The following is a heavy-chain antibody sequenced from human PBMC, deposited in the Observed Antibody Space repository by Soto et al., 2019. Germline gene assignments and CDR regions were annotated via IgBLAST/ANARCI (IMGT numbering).Heavy chain of an antibody. J-gene: IGHJ5*02. CDR1: GGTFSSYA. D-gene: IGHD3-10*01. CDR3: ARAGTTMVPGDWFDP. CDR2: IIPIFGTA. Sequence: SVKVSCKASGGTFSSYAISWVRQAPGQGLEWMGGIIPIFGTANYAQKFQGRVTMTRNTSISTAYMELSSLRSEDTAVYYCARAGTTMVPGDWFDPGAREPWSPSPQ. V-gene: IGHV1-69*05.